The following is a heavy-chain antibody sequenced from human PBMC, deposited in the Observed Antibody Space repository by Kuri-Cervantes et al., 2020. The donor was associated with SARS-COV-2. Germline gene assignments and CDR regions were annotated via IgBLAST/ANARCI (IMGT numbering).Heavy chain of an antibody. V-gene: IGHV3-21*01. CDR3: ARVISRPWSGYSLFDAFDI. Sequence: GESLKISCAASGFTFSSYSMNWVRQAPGKGLEWVSSISSSSSYIYYADSMRGRFTISRDNAKNTLYLQMNSLRAEDTAVYYCARVISRPWSGYSLFDAFDIWGQGTMVTVSS. CDR1: GFTFSSYS. CDR2: ISSSSSYI. J-gene: IGHJ3*02. D-gene: IGHD3-3*01.